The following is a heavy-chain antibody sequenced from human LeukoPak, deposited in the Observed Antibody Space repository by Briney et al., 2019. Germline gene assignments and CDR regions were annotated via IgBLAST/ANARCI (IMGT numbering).Heavy chain of an antibody. CDR3: ARDSRRYSSGCGDYYFDY. Sequence: TASETLSLTCTVSGGSISSYYWRWVRQPPGKGLEWIGEINQSGSTNYNPSLKSRVTISVDMSKNQFSLKMRSVAAGDRAVYYFARDSRRYSSGCGDYYFDYWGQGTLVTVSS. J-gene: IGHJ4*02. CDR2: INQSGST. D-gene: IGHD6-19*01. V-gene: IGHV4-59*01. CDR1: GGSISSYY.